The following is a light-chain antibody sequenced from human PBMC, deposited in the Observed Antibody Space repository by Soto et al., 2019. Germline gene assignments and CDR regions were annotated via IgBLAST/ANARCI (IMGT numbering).Light chain of an antibody. CDR1: QNILYTNNKNY. CDR3: QQCYRAPLT. CDR2: WAS. J-gene: IGKJ4*01. Sequence: DIVMTQSPDSLAVSLGERATINCKSSQNILYTNNKNYLVWYQQKPGQPPKLLISWASTRESGVPDRFSGSGSGTDFTLTISSLQADDVAVYYCQQCYRAPLTFGGGTKVEI. V-gene: IGKV4-1*01.